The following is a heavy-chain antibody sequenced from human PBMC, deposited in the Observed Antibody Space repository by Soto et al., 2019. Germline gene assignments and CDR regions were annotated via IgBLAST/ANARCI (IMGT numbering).Heavy chain of an antibody. J-gene: IGHJ5*02. V-gene: IGHV4-59*08. CDR2: IYYGGST. CDR3: ARLGAYYQSLEP. CDR1: RGSFRPQY. D-gene: IGHD2-21*01. Sequence: SDTLYLTCTVSRGSFRPQYWRWLRQPPGKGLEWVGYIYYGGSTSYNPSLKSRVTISLEASKSQFSLRLNSVTAADTAVYYCARLGAYYQSLEPWGPGTLVTVS.